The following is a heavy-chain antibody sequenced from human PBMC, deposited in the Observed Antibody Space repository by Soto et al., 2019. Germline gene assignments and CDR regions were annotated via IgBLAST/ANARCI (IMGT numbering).Heavy chain of an antibody. CDR1: GGSISSYY. V-gene: IGHV4-4*07. J-gene: IGHJ6*02. CDR2: IYTSGST. CDR3: ARDSPEGYEVVPAGHYYYGMDV. D-gene: IGHD2-2*01. Sequence: SETLSLTCTVSGGSISSYYWSWIRQPAGKGLEWIGRIYTSGSTNYNPSLKSRVTMSVDTSKNQFSLKLSSVTAADTAVYYCARDSPEGYEVVPAGHYYYGMDVWGQGTTVTVSS.